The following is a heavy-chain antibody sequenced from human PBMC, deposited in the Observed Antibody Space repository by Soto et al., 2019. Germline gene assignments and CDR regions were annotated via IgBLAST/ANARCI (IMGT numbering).Heavy chain of an antibody. V-gene: IGHV3-23*01. D-gene: IGHD3-3*01. CDR3: AKDSRDYDFWSGYYNYYYYYGMDV. J-gene: IGHJ6*02. Sequence: SGFTFSSYAMSWVRQAPGKGLEWVSAISGSGGNTYYADSVKGRFTISREFSKYTLYLQMNSLRADVTVVYYCAKDSRDYDFWSGYYNYYYYYGMDVWGQGTTVTVSS. CDR2: ISGSGGNT. CDR1: GFTFSSYA.